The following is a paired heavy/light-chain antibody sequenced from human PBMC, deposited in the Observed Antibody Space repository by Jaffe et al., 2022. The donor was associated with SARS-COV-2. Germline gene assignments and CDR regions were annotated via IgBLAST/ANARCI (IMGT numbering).Light chain of an antibody. CDR2: YDS. CDR3: QVWDSSGDHGV. Sequence: SYVLTQPPSVSVAPGKTARITCGGNNIESKSVHWYQQKPGQAPLLVIYYDSDRPSGIPERFSGSNSGNTATLTISRVEAGDEADYYCQVWDSSGDHGVFGGVTKLTVL. CDR1: NIESKS. V-gene: IGLV3-21*04. J-gene: IGLJ3*02.
Heavy chain of an antibody. CDR3: AKQGVIVDPTYHGAGYYMDV. V-gene: IGHV3-23*04. CDR2: ISGSGGRT. Sequence: EVQLVESGGGLVQPGGSLRLSCAASGFTFSSYAMTWVRQAPGKGLEWVSAISGSGGRTYYADSVKGRFTISRDNSKNTLNLQMNSLRAEDTAVYYCAKQGVIVDPTYHGAGYYMDVWGKGTTVTVSS. D-gene: IGHD1-26*01. CDR1: GFTFSSYA. J-gene: IGHJ6*03.